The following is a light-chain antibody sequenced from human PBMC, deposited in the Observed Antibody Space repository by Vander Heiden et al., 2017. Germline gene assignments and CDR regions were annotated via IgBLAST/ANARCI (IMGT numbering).Light chain of an antibody. J-gene: IGKJ2*01. V-gene: IGKV1-39*01. Sequence: DIQMTQPPSSLPASLGDRVTITCRASQRISSYLNWYQQKPGKAPKLLIYAASSLQSGVPSRFSGSGSGTDFTLTISSLQPEDFATYYCQQCYSTPYTFGQGTKLEIK. CDR2: AAS. CDR3: QQCYSTPYT. CDR1: QRISSY.